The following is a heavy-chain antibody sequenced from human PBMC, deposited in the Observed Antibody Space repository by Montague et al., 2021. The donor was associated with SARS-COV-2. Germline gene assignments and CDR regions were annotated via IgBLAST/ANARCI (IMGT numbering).Heavy chain of an antibody. CDR2: IFHSGST. D-gene: IGHD3-10*01. CDR3: ARRITMVRGVTKRNNWFDP. CDR1: GGSISSDNW. Sequence: SETLSLTCAVSGGSISSDNWWSWVRHSPGKGLEWIGEIFHSGSTXYNRPLKCRVTMSVDKSKNDFSLNLSPVTAADTAMYYCARRITMVRGVTKRNNWFDPWGRGILVTVSS. V-gene: IGHV4-4*02. J-gene: IGHJ5*02.